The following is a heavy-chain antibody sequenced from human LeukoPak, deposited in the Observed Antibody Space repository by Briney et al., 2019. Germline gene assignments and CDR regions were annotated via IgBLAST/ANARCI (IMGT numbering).Heavy chain of an antibody. Sequence: GSLSLYCAASGFTFSSYSLDWVRQAPGKGLECVSSITSTSYIYYADSVKGRFTISRDTAKNSLYLQMNSLRAEDTAVYYCARGYRTIDYWDQGTLVAVSS. V-gene: IGHV3-21*01. D-gene: IGHD2-2*01. CDR3: ARGYRTIDY. CDR1: GFTFSSYS. CDR2: ITSTSYI. J-gene: IGHJ4*02.